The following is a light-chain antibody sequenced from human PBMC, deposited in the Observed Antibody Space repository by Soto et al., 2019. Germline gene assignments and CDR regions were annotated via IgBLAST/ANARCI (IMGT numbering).Light chain of an antibody. J-gene: IGKJ5*01. V-gene: IGKV3-20*01. CDR1: QSVSSTY. CDR2: GPS. CDR3: HQYGSSPRT. Sequence: EIVLTQSPGTLSLSPGEIATLSCSASQSVSSTYLAWYQHKPGQAPRLLIYGPSSRAAGIPDRFSGSGSGTDFTLTISRLEPEDFAVYYCHQYGSSPRTCGQGTRREIK.